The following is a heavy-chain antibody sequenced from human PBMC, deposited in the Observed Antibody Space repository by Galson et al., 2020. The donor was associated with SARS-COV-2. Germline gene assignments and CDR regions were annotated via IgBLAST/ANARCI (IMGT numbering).Heavy chain of an antibody. CDR2: INPNSGGT. Sequence: GESLKISCKASGYTFTYYYIYWVRQAPGQGLEWMGWINPNSGGTKYAQRFQGWVTMTTDTSISTAYMEMDRLTSDDTAMYYCARGEAARLLDHWGLGTLVTVSS. V-gene: IGHV1-2*04. D-gene: IGHD6-6*01. CDR1: GYTFTYYY. J-gene: IGHJ4*02. CDR3: ARGEAARLLDH.